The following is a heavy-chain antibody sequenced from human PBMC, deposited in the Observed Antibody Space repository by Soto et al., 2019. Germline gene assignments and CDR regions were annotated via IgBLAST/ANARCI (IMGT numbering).Heavy chain of an antibody. CDR1: GFTVSSNY. D-gene: IGHD3-16*02. V-gene: IGHV3-66*01. J-gene: IGHJ4*02. CDR2: IYSGGST. CDR3: VIHDYIWGSYRYFDY. Sequence: PGGSLRLSCAASGFTVSSNYMSWVRQAPGKGLEWVSVIYSGGSTYYADSVKGRFTISRDNSKNTLYLQMNSLRAEDTAVYYCVIHDYIWGSYRYFDYWGQGTLVTVSS.